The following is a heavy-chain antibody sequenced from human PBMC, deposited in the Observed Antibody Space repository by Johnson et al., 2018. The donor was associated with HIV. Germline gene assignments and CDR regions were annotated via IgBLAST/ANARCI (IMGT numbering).Heavy chain of an antibody. CDR2: ISWSSGMI. CDR3: WGSYAFDI. Sequence: VQLVESGGGLVQPGRSLRLSCAGSGFTFDDYAMHWVRQAPGKGLEWVSGISWSSGMIGYADSVKGRFTISRDNAKNSLYLQMNSLRAEDTAVYYVWGSYAFDIWGQGTMVTVSS. D-gene: IGHD3-16*01. CDR1: GFTFDDYA. V-gene: IGHV3-9*01. J-gene: IGHJ3*02.